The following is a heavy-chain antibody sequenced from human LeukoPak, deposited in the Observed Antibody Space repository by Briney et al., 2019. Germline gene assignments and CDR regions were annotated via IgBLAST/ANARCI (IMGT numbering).Heavy chain of an antibody. CDR3: ARVKWPDAFDI. J-gene: IGHJ3*02. CDR1: GYSTSSGYY. CDR2: IYHSGST. D-gene: IGHD5-12*01. V-gene: IGHV4-38-2*02. Sequence: PSETLSLTCTVSGYSTSSGYYWGWIRQPPGKGLEWIGSIYHSGSTYYNPSLKSRVTISVDTSKNQFSLKLSSVTAADTAVYYCARVKWPDAFDIWGQGTMVTVSS.